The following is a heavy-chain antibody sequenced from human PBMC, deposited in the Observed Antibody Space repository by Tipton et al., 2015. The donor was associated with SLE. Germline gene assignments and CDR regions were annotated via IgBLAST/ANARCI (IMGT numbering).Heavy chain of an antibody. V-gene: IGHV4-4*09. D-gene: IGHD5-12*01. CDR1: GGSISIYY. Sequence: TLSLTCTVSGGSISIYYWSWIRQPPGKGLEWIGYIYTSGSTNYNPSLKSRVTISVDTSKNQFSLKLSSVTAADTAVYYCARGGYSGYGPYGMDVWGQGTTVTVSS. CDR2: IYTSGST. CDR3: ARGGYSGYGPYGMDV. J-gene: IGHJ6*02.